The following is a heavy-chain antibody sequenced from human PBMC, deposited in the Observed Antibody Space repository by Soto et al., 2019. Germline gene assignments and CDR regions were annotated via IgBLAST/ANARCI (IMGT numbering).Heavy chain of an antibody. J-gene: IGHJ4*02. CDR2: INPSGGST. CDR1: GYTFTSYY. D-gene: IGHD5-12*01. Sequence: ASVKVSCKASGYTFTSYYMHWVRQAPGQGLEWMGIINPSGGSTSYAQKFQGRVAMTRDTSTSTVYMELSSLRSEDTAVYYCARDLSGYSGYDCLGYWGQRTLVTVSS. V-gene: IGHV1-46*01. CDR3: ARDLSGYSGYDCLGY.